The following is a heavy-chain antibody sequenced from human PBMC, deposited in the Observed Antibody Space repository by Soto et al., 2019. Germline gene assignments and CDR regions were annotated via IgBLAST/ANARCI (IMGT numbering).Heavy chain of an antibody. Sequence: CGPTLVNPTPTLTLTCTFSGFSLITSGAGVGWMSQPPGKALEWLALIYWNDDKRYSPSLKSRLTITKDTSKNQVVLTMTNMDPVDTATYYRAPSAVDTAMVSFDYWGQGTLVTVSS. CDR3: APSAVDTAMVSFDY. V-gene: IGHV2-5*01. D-gene: IGHD5-18*01. CDR2: IYWNDDK. J-gene: IGHJ4*02. CDR1: GFSLITSGAG.